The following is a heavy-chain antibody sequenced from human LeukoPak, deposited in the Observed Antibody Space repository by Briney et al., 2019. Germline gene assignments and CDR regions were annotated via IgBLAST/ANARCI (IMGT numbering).Heavy chain of an antibody. CDR3: ARGDYTVNDV. Sequence: SETLSLTCTVSGDSISSYYWSWIRQPPGKGLEWIGYIYYSGSTYYNPSLKSRVTISVDTSKNQFSLKLSAVTTADTAVYYCARGDYTVNDVWGRGTLVTVSS. CDR1: GDSISSYY. CDR2: IYYSGST. V-gene: IGHV4-59*12. J-gene: IGHJ2*01. D-gene: IGHD4-17*01.